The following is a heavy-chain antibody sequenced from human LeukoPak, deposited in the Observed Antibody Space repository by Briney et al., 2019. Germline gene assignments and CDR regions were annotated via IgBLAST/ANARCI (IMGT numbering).Heavy chain of an antibody. CDR1: GDSISTSNSY. CDR2: IYYSGNT. V-gene: IGHV4-39*01. J-gene: IGHJ4*02. D-gene: IGHD2-21*02. Sequence: SETLSLTCTVSGDSISTSNSYWGWIRQPPGKGLEWIGSIYYSGNTYYNASLKSRVTISVDTSKNQFSLKLTSVTAADTAVYYCVRGSSHYCGGDCKEFDYWGQGTLVTVSS. CDR3: VRGSSHYCGGDCKEFDY.